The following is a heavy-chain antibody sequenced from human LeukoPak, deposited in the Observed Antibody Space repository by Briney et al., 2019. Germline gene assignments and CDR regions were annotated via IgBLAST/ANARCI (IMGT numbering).Heavy chain of an antibody. J-gene: IGHJ4*02. V-gene: IGHV3-30*04. CDR1: GFTFSSYA. CDR3: ARGSSPDGDYAGRWGNFDY. CDR2: ISYDGSNK. Sequence: GGSLRLSCAASGFTFSSYAMHWVRQAPGKGLEWVAVISYDGSNKYYADSVKGRFTISRDNSKNTLYLQMNSLRVEDTAVYYCARGSSPDGDYAGRWGNFDYWGQGTLVTVSS. D-gene: IGHD4-17*01.